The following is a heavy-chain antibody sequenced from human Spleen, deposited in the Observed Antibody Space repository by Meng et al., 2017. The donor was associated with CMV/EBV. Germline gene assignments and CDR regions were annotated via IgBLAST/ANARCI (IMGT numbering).Heavy chain of an antibody. D-gene: IGHD3-3*01. CDR1: GYTFTSYG. J-gene: IGHJ6*02. V-gene: IGHV1-18*01. Sequence: ASVKVSCKASGYTFTSYGISWVRQAPGQGLEWMGWISAYNGNTNYAQKLQGRVTMTTDTSTSTAYMELRSLRSEDTAVYYCAREGDFGVVIDSYYYGMDVWGQGTTVTVSS. CDR2: ISAYNGNT. CDR3: AREGDFGVVIDSYYYGMDV.